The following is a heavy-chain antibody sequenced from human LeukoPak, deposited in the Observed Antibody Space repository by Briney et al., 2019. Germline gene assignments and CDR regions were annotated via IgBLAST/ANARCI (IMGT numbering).Heavy chain of an antibody. CDR1: GGTFSSYA. V-gene: IGHV1-69*05. D-gene: IGHD6-13*01. CDR2: IIPIFGTA. J-gene: IGHJ4*02. Sequence: RASVRVSCKASGGTFSSYAISWARQAPGQGLEWMGGIIPIFGTANYAQKFQGRVTITTDESTSTAYMELSSLRSEDTAVYYCARGIAAAGTSFDYWGQGTLVTVSS. CDR3: ARGIAAAGTSFDY.